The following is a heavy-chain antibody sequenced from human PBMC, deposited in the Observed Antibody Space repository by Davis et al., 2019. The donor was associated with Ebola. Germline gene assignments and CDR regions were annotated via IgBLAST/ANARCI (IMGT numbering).Heavy chain of an antibody. CDR2: ISYDGSNK. CDR1: GFTFSSYA. Sequence: GESLKISCAASGFTFSSYAMHWVRQAPGKGLEWVAVISYDGSNKYYADSVKGRFTISRDNSKNTLYLQMNSLRAEDTAVYYCARSQTMRFGELLPYYYYGMDVWGQGTTVTVSS. CDR3: ARSQTMRFGELLPYYYYGMDV. V-gene: IGHV3-30-3*01. J-gene: IGHJ6*02. D-gene: IGHD3-10*01.